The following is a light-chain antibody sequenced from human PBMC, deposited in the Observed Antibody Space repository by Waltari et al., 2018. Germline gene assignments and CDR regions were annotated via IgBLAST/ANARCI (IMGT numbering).Light chain of an antibody. CDR2: VNSDGSH. V-gene: IGLV4-69*01. J-gene: IGLJ3*02. CDR3: QTGGHGTWV. CDR1: SGHSSNV. Sequence: QLVLTQSPSASASLGASVKLTCTLSSGHSSNVIAWLQQQPEKGPRYLMGVNSDGSHSRGDELPDRFSGSSSGAERYLTISSLQSEDEADYYCQTGGHGTWVFGGGTKLTVL.